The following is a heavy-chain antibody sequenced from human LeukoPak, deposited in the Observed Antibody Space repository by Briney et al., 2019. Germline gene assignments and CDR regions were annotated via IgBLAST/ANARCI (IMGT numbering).Heavy chain of an antibody. CDR1: GFTFSTYV. Sequence: GGSLRLSCAASGFTFSTYVMSWVRQAPGKALEWVSSISGSGGNTYYADSVKGRFTISRDNSKNTLSLQMNSLRAEDTAIYYCAKHDGIAATEVWGQGTLVTVSS. CDR3: AKHDGIAATEV. CDR2: ISGSGGNT. V-gene: IGHV3-23*01. J-gene: IGHJ4*02. D-gene: IGHD6-6*01.